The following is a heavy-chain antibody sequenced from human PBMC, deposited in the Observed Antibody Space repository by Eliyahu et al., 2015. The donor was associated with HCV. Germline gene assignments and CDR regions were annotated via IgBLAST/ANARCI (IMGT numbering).Heavy chain of an antibody. CDR2: IHDSGRA. Sequence: QVQLQXSGPGLVKPSETLSLTCTVPGGSITTYXWSWIRQPPGKGXEWIGYIHDSGRANYNPSLKXRVTISVDTSKNQFSLXLTSVTAADTAVYYCASGGGGIAVAGTGGWFDPWGQGTLVTVSS. CDR1: GGSITTYX. J-gene: IGHJ5*02. CDR3: ASGGGGIAVAGTGGWFDP. V-gene: IGHV4-59*01. D-gene: IGHD6-19*01.